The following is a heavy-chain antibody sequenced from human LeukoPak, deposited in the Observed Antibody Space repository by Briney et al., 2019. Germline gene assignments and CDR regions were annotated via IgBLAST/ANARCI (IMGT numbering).Heavy chain of an antibody. CDR2: IYTSGST. D-gene: IGHD4-11*01. CDR3: AREGRSNPFDY. J-gene: IGHJ4*02. CDR1: GGSISSGSYY. Sequence: SETLSLTCTVSGGSISSGSYYWSWIRQPAGKGLEWIRRIYTSGSTNYNPSLKSRVTISVDTSKNQFSLKLSSVTAADTAVYYCAREGRSNPFDYWGQGTLVTVSS. V-gene: IGHV4-61*02.